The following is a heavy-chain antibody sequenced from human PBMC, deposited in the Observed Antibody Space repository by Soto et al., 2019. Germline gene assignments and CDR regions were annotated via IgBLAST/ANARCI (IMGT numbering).Heavy chain of an antibody. J-gene: IGHJ6*03. V-gene: IGHV3-23*01. Sequence: GGSLRLSCAASGFTFSNYAMSWVRQAPGKGLEWVSAISGSGGSTYYADSVKGRFTISRDNSKNTLYLQMNSLRAEDTAVYYCAKDETLCSSVPGGVCYYYMDVWGKGTTVTVSS. CDR3: AKDETLCSSVPGGVCYYYMDV. CDR1: GFTFSNYA. CDR2: ISGSGGST. D-gene: IGHD6-6*01.